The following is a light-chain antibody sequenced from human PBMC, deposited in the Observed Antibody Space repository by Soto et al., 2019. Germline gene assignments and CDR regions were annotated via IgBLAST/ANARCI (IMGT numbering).Light chain of an antibody. V-gene: IGKV1-5*01. CDR2: DAS. CDR3: QQYNSYSPTWT. Sequence: DIQVTQSPHTLSASVGDRVTITCRASQSISSWLAWYQQKPGKAPKLLIYDASSLESGVPSRFSGSGSGTEFTLTISSLQPDDFATYYCQQYNSYSPTWTFGQGTKVDIK. CDR1: QSISSW. J-gene: IGKJ1*01.